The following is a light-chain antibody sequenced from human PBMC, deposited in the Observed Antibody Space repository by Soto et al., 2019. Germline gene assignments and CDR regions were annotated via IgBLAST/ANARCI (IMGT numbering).Light chain of an antibody. CDR2: YDS. J-gene: IGLJ1*01. Sequence: SYELTQPPSVSVAPGKTARITCGGNNIGSKSVHWYQQKPGQAPVLVIYYDSVRPSGIPARFSGSNSGNTATLTISRVEAGDEADYYCQVWDSSSDHAVFGTGTKRTVL. CDR3: QVWDSSSDHAV. CDR1: NIGSKS. V-gene: IGLV3-21*04.